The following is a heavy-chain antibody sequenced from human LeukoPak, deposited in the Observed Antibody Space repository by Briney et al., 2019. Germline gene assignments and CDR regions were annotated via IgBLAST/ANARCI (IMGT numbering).Heavy chain of an antibody. D-gene: IGHD3-10*01. CDR1: GFTFSSYS. CDR3: ARGRGVRNYYMDV. J-gene: IGHJ6*03. V-gene: IGHV3-48*01. Sequence: GGSLRLSCAASGFTFSSYSMNWVRQAPGKGLEWVSYINSSSSTIYYADSVKGRFTISRDNAKNSLYLQMSSLRAEDTAVYYCARGRGVRNYYMDVWGKGTTVTISS. CDR2: INSSSSTI.